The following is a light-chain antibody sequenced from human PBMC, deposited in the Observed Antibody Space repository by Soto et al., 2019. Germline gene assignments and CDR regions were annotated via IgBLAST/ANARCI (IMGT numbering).Light chain of an antibody. CDR1: QSVASNY. CDR3: QQYCSSPWT. CDR2: GAS. V-gene: IGKV3-20*01. Sequence: EIALTQSPGTLSLSPGERATLSCRASQSVASNYLAWFQQKPGQPPRLLIYGASRRATGVPDRFSGSGSGTDFTLTIRRLESGDFAVYYCQQYCSSPWTFGQGTKVDIK. J-gene: IGKJ1*01.